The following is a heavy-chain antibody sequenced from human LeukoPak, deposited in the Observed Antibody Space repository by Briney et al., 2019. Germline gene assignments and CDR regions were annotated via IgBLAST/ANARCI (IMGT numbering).Heavy chain of an antibody. CDR1: GGSISSYY. CDR2: INHSGST. D-gene: IGHD4-17*01. Sequence: SETLSLTCTVSGGSISSYYWSWIRQPPGKGLEWIGEINHSGSTNYNPSLKSRVTISVDTSKNQFSLKLSSVTAADTAVYYCARGPRTVTTGFDYWGQGTLVTVSS. CDR3: ARGPRTVTTGFDY. V-gene: IGHV4-34*01. J-gene: IGHJ4*02.